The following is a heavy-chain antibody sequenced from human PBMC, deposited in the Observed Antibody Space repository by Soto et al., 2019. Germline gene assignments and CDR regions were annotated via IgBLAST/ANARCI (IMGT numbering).Heavy chain of an antibody. D-gene: IGHD2-2*01. CDR2: INAGNGNT. Sequence: QVQLVQSGAEEKKPGASVKVSCKASGYTFTSYAMHWVRQAPGQRLEWMGWINAGNGNTKYSQKFQGRVTITRDTSASTGYMELSSLRSEDKAVYYCARSGYCISTSCYPYYYYGMDGWGQGTTVTVSS. CDR3: ARSGYCISTSCYPYYYYGMDG. J-gene: IGHJ6*02. V-gene: IGHV1-3*05. CDR1: GYTFTSYA.